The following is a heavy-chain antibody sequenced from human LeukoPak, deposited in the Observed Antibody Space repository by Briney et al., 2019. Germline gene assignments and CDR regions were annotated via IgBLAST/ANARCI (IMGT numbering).Heavy chain of an antibody. CDR3: ARDSGSITMIVVVITYYFDY. CDR1: GFTFSSYA. D-gene: IGHD3-22*01. J-gene: IGHJ4*02. Sequence: TGGSLRLSCAASGFTFSSYAMHWVRQAPGKGLEWVTVISYDGSNKYYADSVKGRFTISRDNSKNTLYLQMNSLRDEDTAVYYCARDSGSITMIVVVITYYFDYWGQGTLVTVSS. CDR2: ISYDGSNK. V-gene: IGHV3-30*04.